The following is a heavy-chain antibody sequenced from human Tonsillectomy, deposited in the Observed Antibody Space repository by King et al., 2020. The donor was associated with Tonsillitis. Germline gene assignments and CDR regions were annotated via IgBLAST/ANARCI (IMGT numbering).Heavy chain of an antibody. Sequence: VQLQESGPGLVKPSETLSLTCSVSGGSVSSGSYYWSWIRQPPGKGLEWIGNIHSSGTTNYNSSLKSRVTISIDTSENQFSLKLSSVTAADTAVYYCARGSYDSSGYFYFWGQGLLVTVSS. CDR1: GGSVSSGSYY. J-gene: IGHJ4*02. V-gene: IGHV4-61*01. CDR3: ARGSYDSSGYFYF. CDR2: IHSSGTT. D-gene: IGHD3-22*01.